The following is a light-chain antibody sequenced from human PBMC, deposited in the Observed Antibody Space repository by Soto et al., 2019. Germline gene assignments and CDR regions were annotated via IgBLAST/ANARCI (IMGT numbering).Light chain of an antibody. Sequence: EIVLTQSPGTLSLSPGERATLSCRASQSFSSSYLAWYHQKPGQPPRLLIHSASTRAPGIPDRFSASGAGTDFTLTISRLEPEDSAVYYCQQYSASPRTFGPGTKVDIK. J-gene: IGKJ3*01. CDR2: SAS. CDR3: QQYSASPRT. V-gene: IGKV3-20*01. CDR1: QSFSSSY.